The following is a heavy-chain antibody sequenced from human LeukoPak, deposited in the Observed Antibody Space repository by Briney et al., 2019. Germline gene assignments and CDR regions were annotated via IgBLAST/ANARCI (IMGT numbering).Heavy chain of an antibody. Sequence: PGGSLRLSCAASGFTFSRYGLHWVRQAPGKGLEWMAFIRDDGSTRYYADSVKGRFTVSRDNSKNTLYLQMDSLRTEDTAVYYCAKDSHSSSWYTLDYYYMDVWGKGTTVTVSS. CDR3: AKDSHSSSWYTLDYYYMDV. V-gene: IGHV3-30*02. CDR1: GFTFSRYG. D-gene: IGHD6-13*01. CDR2: IRDDGSTR. J-gene: IGHJ6*03.